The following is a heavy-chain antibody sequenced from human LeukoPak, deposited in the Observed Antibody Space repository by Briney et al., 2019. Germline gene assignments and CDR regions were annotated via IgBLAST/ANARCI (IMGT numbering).Heavy chain of an antibody. V-gene: IGHV1-18*01. CDR2: IRAYNGNT. CDR3: ARQARYSGIFDY. J-gene: IGHJ4*02. Sequence: GASVKVSCKASGYTFTSSGISWVRQALGQGLEWMGWIRAYNGNTNYAQKLQGRVTMTTDTSTSTGYMELRSLRSDDTAVYYCARQARYSGIFDYWGQGTLVTVSS. CDR1: GYTFTSSG. D-gene: IGHD5-12*01.